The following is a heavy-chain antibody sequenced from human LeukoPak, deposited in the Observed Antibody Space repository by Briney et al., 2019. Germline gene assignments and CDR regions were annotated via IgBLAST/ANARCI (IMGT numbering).Heavy chain of an antibody. V-gene: IGHV4-61*01. CDR2: IDDSGNT. D-gene: IGHD3-9*01. CDR3: ARVGYDVFTGYTPLDY. CDR1: GYSISSGYY. Sequence: PSETLSLTCTVSGYSISSGYYWGWIRQPPGKALEWIGYIDDSGNTKYNPALKSRVTISLDTSRIQFSLKLNSVTAADTALYYCARVGYDVFTGYTPLDYWGQGTLVTVSS. J-gene: IGHJ4*02.